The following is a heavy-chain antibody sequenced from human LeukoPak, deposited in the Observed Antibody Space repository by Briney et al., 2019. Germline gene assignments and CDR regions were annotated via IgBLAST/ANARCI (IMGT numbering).Heavy chain of an antibody. D-gene: IGHD6-19*01. CDR3: ARISTSVAGADY. CDR2: IKRDGSEK. V-gene: IGHV3-7*01. CDR1: GFTFSTSW. Sequence: GGFLRLSCAASGFTFSTSWMSWVRQAPGKGLEWVANIKRDGSEKYYVDSVKGRFTISRDNSKNSLYLQMDSLRAEDTAVYYCARISTSVAGADYWGQGTLVTVSS. J-gene: IGHJ4*02.